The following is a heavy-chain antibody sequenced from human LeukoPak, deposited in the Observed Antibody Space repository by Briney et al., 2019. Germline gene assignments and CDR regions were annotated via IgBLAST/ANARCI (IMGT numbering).Heavy chain of an antibody. CDR2: IKQDGSEK. D-gene: IGHD1-26*01. Sequence: PGGSLRLSCAASGFTFSSYWMSWVRQAPGKGLEWVANIKQDGSEKYYVDSVKGRFTISRDNAKNSLYLQMNSLRAEDTAVYYCARDRRYSGSSRGLVGYMDVWGKGTTVTVSS. V-gene: IGHV3-7*01. J-gene: IGHJ6*03. CDR1: GFTFSSYW. CDR3: ARDRRYSGSSRGLVGYMDV.